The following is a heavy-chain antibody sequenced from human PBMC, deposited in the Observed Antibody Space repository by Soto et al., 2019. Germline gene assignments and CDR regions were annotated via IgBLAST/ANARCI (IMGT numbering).Heavy chain of an antibody. V-gene: IGHV1-18*01. J-gene: IGHJ6*02. CDR2: ISAYNGNT. CDR1: GYTFTSYG. D-gene: IGHD3-3*01. CDR3: ARLRFLEWLNQHYYDYYGMDV. Sequence: ASVKVSCKASGYTFTSYGISWVRQAPGQGLEWMGWISAYNGNTNYAQKLQGRVTMTTDTSTSTAYMELRSLRSDDTAVYYCARLRFLEWLNQHYYDYYGMDVWCQGTTVTVSS.